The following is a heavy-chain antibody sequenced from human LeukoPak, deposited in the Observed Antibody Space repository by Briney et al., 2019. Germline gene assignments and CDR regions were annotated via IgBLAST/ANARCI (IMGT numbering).Heavy chain of an antibody. Sequence: GGSLRLSCAASGFTFSSYEMNWVRQAPGKGLEWVSYISSSGSTIYYADSVKGRSTISRDNAKNSLYLQMNSLRAEDTAVYYCARLFVDTAMVYFDYWGQGTLVTVSS. CDR3: ARLFVDTAMVYFDY. CDR1: GFTFSSYE. J-gene: IGHJ4*02. CDR2: ISSSGSTI. V-gene: IGHV3-48*03. D-gene: IGHD5-18*01.